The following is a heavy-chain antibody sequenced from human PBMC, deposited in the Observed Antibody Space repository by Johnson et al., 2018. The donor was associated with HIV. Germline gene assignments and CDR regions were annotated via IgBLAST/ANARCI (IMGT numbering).Heavy chain of an antibody. CDR1: GFTFSSYA. CDR2: ISYDGSNK. D-gene: IGHD5-18*01. CDR3: ARDGGIQLWAAFDI. Sequence: QVLLVESGGGLVQPGGSLRLSCAASGFTFSSYAMHWVRQAPGKGLEWVAVISYDGSNKYYADSVKGRFTISRDNSKNTLYLQMNSLRAEDTAVYYCARDGGIQLWAAFDIWGQGTMVTVSS. V-gene: IGHV3-30*14. J-gene: IGHJ3*02.